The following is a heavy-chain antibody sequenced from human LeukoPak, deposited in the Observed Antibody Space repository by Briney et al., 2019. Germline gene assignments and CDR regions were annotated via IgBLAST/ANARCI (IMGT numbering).Heavy chain of an antibody. V-gene: IGHV4-4*07. CDR1: GGSISSYY. Sequence: SETLSLTCTVSGGSISSYYWSWIRQPAEKGLEWIGRIHTSGTTNYNPSLKSRVTMSVDTSKNQFSLNLNSVTAADTAVYYCARAGFYYDSGAFDPWGQGTLVTVSS. J-gene: IGHJ5*02. CDR3: ARAGFYYDSGAFDP. CDR2: IHTSGTT. D-gene: IGHD3-22*01.